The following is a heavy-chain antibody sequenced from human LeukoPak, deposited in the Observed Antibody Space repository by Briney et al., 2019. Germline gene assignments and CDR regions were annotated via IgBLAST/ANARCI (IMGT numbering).Heavy chain of an antibody. Sequence: ASVKVSCKASGYTFTSYDINWVRQATGQGLGWMGWMNPNSGNTGYAQKFQGRVTMTRNTSISTAYMELSSLRSEDTAVYYCARGPYGSGSDAFDIWGQGTMVTVSS. J-gene: IGHJ3*02. CDR2: MNPNSGNT. CDR1: GYTFTSYD. CDR3: ARGPYGSGSDAFDI. D-gene: IGHD3-10*01. V-gene: IGHV1-8*01.